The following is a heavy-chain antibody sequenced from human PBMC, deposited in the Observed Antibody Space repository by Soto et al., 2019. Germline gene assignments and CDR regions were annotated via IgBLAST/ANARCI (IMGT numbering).Heavy chain of an antibody. Sequence: EVQLLESGGGLVQPGGSLRLSCAASGFTFSNYAMSWVRQAPGKGLEWVSAITGSGGSTYYADSVKGRFTVSRDNSKNTLYLQMNRLRADDTAVYYCAKARASDYYYYMDVWGKGTTVSVSS. CDR3: AKARASDYYYYMDV. CDR1: GFTFSNYA. CDR2: ITGSGGST. J-gene: IGHJ6*03. D-gene: IGHD1-26*01. V-gene: IGHV3-23*01.